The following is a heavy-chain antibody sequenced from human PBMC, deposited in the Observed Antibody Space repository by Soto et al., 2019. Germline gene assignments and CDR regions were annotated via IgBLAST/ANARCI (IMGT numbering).Heavy chain of an antibody. CDR2: INPTGGST. Sequence: ASVKVSCKASGYTFTNYYMHWVRQAPGQGLEWMGMINPTGGSTTYAQKFQGRVSMTRDTSTNTVYMELSGLRSEDTAVYYCARAYTTSCPGPWGQGTLVTVPQ. D-gene: IGHD6-6*01. CDR3: ARAYTTSCPGP. V-gene: IGHV1-46*01. J-gene: IGHJ5*02. CDR1: GYTFTNYY.